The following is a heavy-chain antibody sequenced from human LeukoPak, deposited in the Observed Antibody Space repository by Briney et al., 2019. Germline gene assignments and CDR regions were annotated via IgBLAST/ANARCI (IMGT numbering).Heavy chain of an antibody. CDR1: GFTFTNYW. V-gene: IGHV3-11*01. Sequence: PGGSLRLSCAASGFTFTNYWMSWVRQAPGKGLEWVSYISSSGSTIYYADSVKGRFTISRDNAKNALYLQMNSLRAEDTAVYYCARQQRDAFDIWGQGTMVTVSS. CDR3: ARQQRDAFDI. CDR2: ISSSGSTI. J-gene: IGHJ3*02. D-gene: IGHD6-13*01.